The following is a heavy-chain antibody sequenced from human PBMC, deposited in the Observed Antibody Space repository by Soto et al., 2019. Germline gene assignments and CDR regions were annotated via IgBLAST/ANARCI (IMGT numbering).Heavy chain of an antibody. CDR2: INSDGSST. Sequence: EVQLVESGGGLVQPGGSLRLSCEASGFTFSSYWMHWVRQVQGKGLVWVSHINSDGSSTTYADSVKGRFPISRDNAKNTGYLQMTSLRDEDTAVYYCARPRYDGSGTPFDYWGQGTLVTVSS. CDR1: GFTFSSYW. CDR3: ARPRYDGSGTPFDY. J-gene: IGHJ4*02. D-gene: IGHD3-22*01. V-gene: IGHV3-74*01.